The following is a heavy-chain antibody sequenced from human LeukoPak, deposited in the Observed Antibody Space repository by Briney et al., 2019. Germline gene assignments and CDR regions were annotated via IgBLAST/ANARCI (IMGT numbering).Heavy chain of an antibody. CDR3: ASADQLRWFGDPRRPYYYGMDV. V-gene: IGHV5-51*01. J-gene: IGHJ6*02. Sequence: GESLKISCKASGYSFPDYWIGWVRQPPGKGLEWMGIIYPGDSDTRYSPSFQGQVTISADKSISTAYLQWSSLKASDNAMYYCASADQLRWFGDPRRPYYYGMDVWGQGTTVTVTS. CDR1: GYSFPDYW. CDR2: IYPGDSDT. D-gene: IGHD3-10*01.